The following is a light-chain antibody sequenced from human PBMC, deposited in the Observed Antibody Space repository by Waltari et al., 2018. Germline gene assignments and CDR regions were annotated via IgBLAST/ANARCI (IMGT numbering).Light chain of an antibody. CDR2: KAS. CDR1: QSVNSW. CDR3: QQYDSYWT. Sequence: DIQMTQSPSTLSASVVDRVTITCRASQSVNSWVAWYQQKPGKAPKLLIFKASNLESGVPSRFSGSGSGTEFTLTISSLQPDDFATYHCQQYDSYWTFGQGTKVEIK. J-gene: IGKJ1*01. V-gene: IGKV1-5*03.